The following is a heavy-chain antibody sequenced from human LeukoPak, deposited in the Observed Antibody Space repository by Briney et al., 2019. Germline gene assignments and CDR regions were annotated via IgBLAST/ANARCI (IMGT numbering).Heavy chain of an antibody. CDR3: ARDGQLWHYYYYYGMDV. CDR2: IYYSGST. Sequence: SETLSLTCTVSGGSMTEYYWTWIRQPPGKGLEWIGYIYYSGSTNYNPSLESRVTISVDTSKNQFSLKLSSVTAADTAVYYCARDGQLWHYYYYYGMDVWGQGTTVTVSS. V-gene: IGHV4-59*12. D-gene: IGHD5-18*01. J-gene: IGHJ6*02. CDR1: GGSMTEYY.